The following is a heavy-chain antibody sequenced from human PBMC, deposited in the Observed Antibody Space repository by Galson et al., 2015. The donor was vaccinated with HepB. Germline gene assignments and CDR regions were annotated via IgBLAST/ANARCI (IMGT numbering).Heavy chain of an antibody. CDR3: VREGDVVPATVPFDY. Sequence: SVKVSCKASGYTFHAFYMHWIRQAPGQGLEWLGWINANSGATEYAQKFQGRVTLTRDTSITTAYMELTGLTSDDTAVYFCVREGDVVPATVPFDYWGQGTLLAASS. CDR2: INANSGAT. D-gene: IGHD2-2*01. CDR1: GYTFHAFY. J-gene: IGHJ4*02. V-gene: IGHV1-2*02.